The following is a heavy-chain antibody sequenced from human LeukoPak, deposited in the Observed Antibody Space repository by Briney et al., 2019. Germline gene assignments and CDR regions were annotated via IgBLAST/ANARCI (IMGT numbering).Heavy chain of an antibody. CDR2: IYSSGST. V-gene: IGHV4-61*02. CDR1: SGSINSGSYY. D-gene: IGHD6-13*01. CDR3: ARDGSWSEHDY. Sequence: PSETLSLTCTVSSGSINSGSYYWNWIRQPAGKGLEWIGRIYSSGSTNYNPSLKSRVTISVDTSKNQFSLRLSSVTAADTAIYYCARDGSWSEHDYWGQGTLVTVSS. J-gene: IGHJ4*02.